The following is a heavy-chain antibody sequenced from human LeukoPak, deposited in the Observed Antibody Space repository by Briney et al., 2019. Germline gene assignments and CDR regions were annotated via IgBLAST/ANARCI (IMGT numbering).Heavy chain of an antibody. CDR3: ARGRSYYDFWSGYYIGIYFDY. V-gene: IGHV4-34*01. CDR1: GFTFSSYS. Sequence: GSLRLSCAASGFTFSSYSMNWVRQPPGKGLEWIGEINHSGSTNYNPSLKSRVTISVDTSKNQFSLKLSSVTAADTAVYYCARGRSYYDFWSGYYIGIYFDYWGQGTLVTVSS. J-gene: IGHJ4*02. D-gene: IGHD3-3*01. CDR2: INHSGST.